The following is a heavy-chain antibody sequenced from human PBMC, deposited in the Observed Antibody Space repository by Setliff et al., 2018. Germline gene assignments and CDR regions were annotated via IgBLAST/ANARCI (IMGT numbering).Heavy chain of an antibody. CDR1: GASIVNFY. D-gene: IGHD1-26*01. CDR2: LYSGVTP. V-gene: IGHV4-4*07. CDR3: ARKGISALSGAFDM. Sequence: PSETLSLTCDVFGASIVNFYWNWIRQPAGKGLEWIGRVHSVLYSGVTPYYNLSLMGRVTMSVDTSKNQFSLKLSSVTAADTAVYYCARKGISALSGAFDMWGQGTMVTVSS. J-gene: IGHJ3*02.